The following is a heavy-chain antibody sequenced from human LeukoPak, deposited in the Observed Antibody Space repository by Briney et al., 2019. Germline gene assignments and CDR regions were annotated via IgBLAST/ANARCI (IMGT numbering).Heavy chain of an antibody. CDR3: ATSYYDSSGYYYDY. CDR2: FDPEDGET. J-gene: IGHJ4*02. Sequence: GASVKVSCKVSGYTLTELSMHWVRQAPGKGLEWMGGFDPEDGETIYAQKFQGRVTMTEDTSTDTAYMELSSLRSEDTAVYYCATSYYDSSGYYYDYWGQGILVTVSS. D-gene: IGHD3-22*01. V-gene: IGHV1-24*01. CDR1: GYTLTELS.